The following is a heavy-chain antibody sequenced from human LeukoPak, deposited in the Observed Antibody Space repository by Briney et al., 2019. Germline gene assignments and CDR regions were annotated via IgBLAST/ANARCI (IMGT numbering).Heavy chain of an antibody. V-gene: IGHV4-34*01. Sequence: PSETLSLTCAVYGGSFSGYYWSWIRQPPGKGLEWIGEINHSGSTNYNPSPKSRVTISVDTSKNQLSLKLRSVTAADTAVYYCARVGIAVAGFDYWGQGTLVTVSS. D-gene: IGHD6-19*01. CDR1: GGSFSGYY. CDR3: ARVGIAVAGFDY. J-gene: IGHJ4*02. CDR2: INHSGST.